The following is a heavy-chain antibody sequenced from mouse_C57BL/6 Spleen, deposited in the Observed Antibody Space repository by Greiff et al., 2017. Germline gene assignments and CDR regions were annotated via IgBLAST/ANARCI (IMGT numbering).Heavy chain of an antibody. D-gene: IGHD3-2*02. CDR1: GYTFTSYW. CDR2: IDPSDSYT. J-gene: IGHJ3*01. CDR3: AGGLRLREAY. V-gene: IGHV1-59*01. Sequence: QVQLQQPGAELVRPGTSVKLSCKASGYTFTSYWMHWVKQRPGQGLEWIGVIDPSDSYTNYNQKFKGKATLTVDTSSSTAYMQLSSLTSEDSAVYYCAGGLRLREAYWGQGTLVTVSA.